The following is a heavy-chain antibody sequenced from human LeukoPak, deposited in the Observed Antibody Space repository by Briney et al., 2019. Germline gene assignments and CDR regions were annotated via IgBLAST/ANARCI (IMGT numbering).Heavy chain of an antibody. D-gene: IGHD3-22*01. J-gene: IGHJ4*02. V-gene: IGHV3-9*01. CDR1: GFTFDDYA. CDR2: ISWNGGTS. CDR3: AKDNHYYDTSGSLDY. Sequence: GRSLRLSCAASGFTFDDYAMHWVRQAPGKGLEWVSGISWNGGTSAYADSVRGRFTISRDNAKNSLYLQMNSLRAEDTALYYCAKDNHYYDTSGSLDYWGQGTLATVSS.